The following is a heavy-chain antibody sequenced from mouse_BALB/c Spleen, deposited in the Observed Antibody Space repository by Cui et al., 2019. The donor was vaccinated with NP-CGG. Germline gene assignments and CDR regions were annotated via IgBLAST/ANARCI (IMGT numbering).Heavy chain of an antibody. D-gene: IGHD1-1*01. Sequence: QVQLQQSGAELVKPAASVKLGCKASGYIFTSYLMHWVQQRPGRGLEWIGRIDPNSGGTKYNEKFKSKATLTVDKPSSTAYMQLSSLTSEDSAVYYCARYDYYGSSYFDYWGQGTTLTVSS. CDR3: ARYDYYGSSYFDY. J-gene: IGHJ2*01. V-gene: IGHV1-72*01. CDR1: GYIFTSYL. CDR2: IDPNSGGT.